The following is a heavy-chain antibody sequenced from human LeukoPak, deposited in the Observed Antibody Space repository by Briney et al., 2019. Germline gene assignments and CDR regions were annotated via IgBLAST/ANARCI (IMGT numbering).Heavy chain of an antibody. V-gene: IGHV3-30-3*01. J-gene: IGHJ4*02. Sequence: GGSLRLSCAASGFTFSSYAMHWVRQAPGKGLEWVAVISYDGSNKYYADSVKGRFTISRDNSKNTLYLQMNSLRAEDTAVYYCAKDSIFGVVITEYFDYWGQGTLVTVSS. CDR2: ISYDGSNK. CDR3: AKDSIFGVVITEYFDY. D-gene: IGHD3-3*01. CDR1: GFTFSSYA.